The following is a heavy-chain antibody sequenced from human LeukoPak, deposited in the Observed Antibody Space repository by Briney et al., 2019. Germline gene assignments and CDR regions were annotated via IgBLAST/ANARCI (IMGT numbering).Heavy chain of an antibody. Sequence: GGSLRLSCAASGFTFNNYAMSWVRQAPGKGLEWVSAISGSGGSTYYADSVKGRFTISRDISKNTLYLQMNSLRAEDTAVYYCAKNQVARWFEWLQPVDYWGQGTLVTVSS. CDR3: AKNQVARWFEWLQPVDY. D-gene: IGHD4-23*01. CDR2: ISGSGGST. V-gene: IGHV3-23*01. J-gene: IGHJ4*02. CDR1: GFTFNNYA.